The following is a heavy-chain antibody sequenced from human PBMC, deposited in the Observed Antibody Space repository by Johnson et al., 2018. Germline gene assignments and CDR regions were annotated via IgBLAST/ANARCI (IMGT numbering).Heavy chain of an antibody. CDR2: INTDGSNI. J-gene: IGHJ3*02. CDR1: GFTFSNYW. Sequence: EVQLVESGGGLVQPGGSLRLSCAASGFTFSNYWMHWVRQASGKGLVWVSRINTDGSNIRYADSVKGRFAISRDNAKNTLYLQMDSLRAKDTAVYYCVRTVNIDWRNAFDIWGQGTMVTVSS. CDR3: VRTVNIDWRNAFDI. D-gene: IGHD3-9*01. V-gene: IGHV3-74*01.